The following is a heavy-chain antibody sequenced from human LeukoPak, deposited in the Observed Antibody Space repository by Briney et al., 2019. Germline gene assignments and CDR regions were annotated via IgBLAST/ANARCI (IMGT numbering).Heavy chain of an antibody. V-gene: IGHV4-38-2*01. J-gene: IGHJ6*03. CDR3: ATARLGVWFGELPSLDMDV. CDR1: GGSFSGYY. D-gene: IGHD3-10*01. Sequence: SETLSLTCAVYGGSFSGYYWGWIRQPPGKGLEWIGSIYHSGSTYYNPSLKSRVTISVDTSKNQFSLKLSSVTAADTAVYYCATARLGVWFGELPSLDMDVWGKGTTVTVSS. CDR2: IYHSGST.